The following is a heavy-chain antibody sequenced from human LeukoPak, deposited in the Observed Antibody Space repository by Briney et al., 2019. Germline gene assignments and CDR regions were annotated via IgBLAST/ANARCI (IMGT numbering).Heavy chain of an antibody. D-gene: IGHD6-13*01. CDR2: INSDGSST. Sequence: GGSLRLSCAAFGFTFSSYWMHWVRQAPGKGLVWVSRINSDGSSTSYADSVKGRFTISRDNAKNTLYLQMNSLRAEDTAVYYCARVGYSSSWYVGAFDIWGQGTMVTVSS. CDR3: ARVGYSSSWYVGAFDI. V-gene: IGHV3-74*01. CDR1: GFTFSSYW. J-gene: IGHJ3*02.